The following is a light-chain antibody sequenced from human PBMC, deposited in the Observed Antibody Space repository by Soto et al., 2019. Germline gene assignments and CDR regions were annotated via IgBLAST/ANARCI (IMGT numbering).Light chain of an antibody. CDR2: VNSDGSH. CDR3: QTWDTGIV. V-gene: IGLV4-69*01. J-gene: IGLJ2*01. CDR1: SGHSTYA. Sequence: QPVLSQSPSASASLGASVKFTCTLSSGHSTYAIAWHHQQPEKGPRYLMTVNSDGSHTKGDGIPDRFSGSSSGAERYLTISSLQSEDEADYYCQTWDTGIVFGGGTKLTVL.